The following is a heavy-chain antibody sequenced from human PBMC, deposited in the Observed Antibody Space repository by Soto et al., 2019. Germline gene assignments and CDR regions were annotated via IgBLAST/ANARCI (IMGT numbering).Heavy chain of an antibody. CDR3: ASGGQTIIPKD. Sequence: PSETLSLTCAVYGGSFSGYYWSWIRQPPGKGLDWIGEINHSGSTNYNPSLKSRVTISVDTSKNQFSLKLSSVTDADTAVYYCASGGQTIIPKDWGQGTLVTVSS. CDR1: GGSFSGYY. D-gene: IGHD3-9*01. CDR2: INHSGST. V-gene: IGHV4-34*01. J-gene: IGHJ4*02.